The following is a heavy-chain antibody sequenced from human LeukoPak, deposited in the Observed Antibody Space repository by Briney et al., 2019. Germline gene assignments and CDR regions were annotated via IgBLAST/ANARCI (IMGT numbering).Heavy chain of an antibody. Sequence: PSETLSLTCAVSGYSISSGYYWGWIRQPPGKVLEWIGSIYHSGSTYYNPSLKRRVTISVDTSKHQFSLKLSSVTAADTAVYYCARDLLYCSGGSCYSNWFDPWGQGTLVTVSS. J-gene: IGHJ5*02. CDR1: GYSISSGYY. D-gene: IGHD2-15*01. CDR2: IYHSGST. CDR3: ARDLLYCSGGSCYSNWFDP. V-gene: IGHV4-38-2*02.